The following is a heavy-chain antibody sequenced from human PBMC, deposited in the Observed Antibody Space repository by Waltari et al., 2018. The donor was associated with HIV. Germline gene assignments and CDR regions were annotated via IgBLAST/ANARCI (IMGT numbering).Heavy chain of an antibody. D-gene: IGHD3-10*01. V-gene: IGHV3-23*02. CDR2: ISGSCGEL. CDR1: GFTFSSYA. Sequence: LLESGGNLVQPGGSLTLSCAASGFTFSSYAMAWVRQPPGKGLGWGLAISGSCGELLVGDLLKGRLHHLRRGFNVYLAADKVAGEDNGGQYRAKGGPSGRLLLRRTFYFDYWGQGILVTVSS. CDR3: AKGGPSGRLLLRRTFYFDY. J-gene: IGHJ4*01.